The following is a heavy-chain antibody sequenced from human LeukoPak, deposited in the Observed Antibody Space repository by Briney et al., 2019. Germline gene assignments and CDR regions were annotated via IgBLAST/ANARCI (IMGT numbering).Heavy chain of an antibody. J-gene: IGHJ1*01. CDR2: KSDGST. D-gene: IGHD3-22*01. CDR3: ARAPSEIGGYYPEYFRH. Sequence: GGSLRLSCAASGFTSSSYWMHWVRHAPGKGLVWVSRKSDGSTNYADSVKGRFTISRDNAKNTVSLQMNSLRAEDTGVYYCARAPSEIGGYYPEYFRHWGQGTLVTVSS. CDR1: GFTSSSYW. V-gene: IGHV3-74*01.